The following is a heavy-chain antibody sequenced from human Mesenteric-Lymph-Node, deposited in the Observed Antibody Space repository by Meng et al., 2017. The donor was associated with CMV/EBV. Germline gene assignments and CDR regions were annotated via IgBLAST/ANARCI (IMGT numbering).Heavy chain of an antibody. J-gene: IGHJ5*02. CDR2: IKSKTDGGTT. CDR3: TTGSGDPPRGNWFDP. V-gene: IGHV3-15*01. Sequence: GGSLRLSCVASGFTFSDYYMTWIRQAPGKGLEWVGRIKSKTDGGTTDYVAPVKGRFTISRDDSKNTLYLQMNSLKTEDTAVYYCTTGSGDPPRGNWFDPWGQGTLVTVSS. D-gene: IGHD1-26*01. CDR1: GFTFSDYY.